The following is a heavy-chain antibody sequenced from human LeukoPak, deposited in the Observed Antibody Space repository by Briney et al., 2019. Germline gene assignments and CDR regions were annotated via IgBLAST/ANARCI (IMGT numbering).Heavy chain of an antibody. CDR2: VYTTGST. CDR1: GGSISTYY. J-gene: IGHJ4*02. D-gene: IGHD3-22*01. V-gene: IGHV4-4*07. Sequence: TSETLSLTCSISGGSISTYYWSWIRQPAGKGLEWIGHVYTTGSTKYNPSLKSRVTMSVDTSNNQFSLKLSSVTAADTALYYCARQTYYYDSSGLYYFDYWGQGTLVTVSS. CDR3: ARQTYYYDSSGLYYFDY.